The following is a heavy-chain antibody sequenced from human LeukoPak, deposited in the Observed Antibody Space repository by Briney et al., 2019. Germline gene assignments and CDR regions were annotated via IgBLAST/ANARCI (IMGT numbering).Heavy chain of an antibody. D-gene: IGHD3-22*01. CDR3: AKRRPGGRSMIVVVPSGYFDY. CDR1: GFTFSSYA. J-gene: IGHJ4*02. CDR2: ISGSGGST. V-gene: IGHV3-23*01. Sequence: GGSLRLSCAASGFTFSSYAMSWVRQAPGKGLEWVSAISGSGGSTYYADSVKGRFTISRDNSKNTLYLQMNSLRAEDTAVYYCAKRRPGGRSMIVVVPSGYFDYWGQGTLVTVSS.